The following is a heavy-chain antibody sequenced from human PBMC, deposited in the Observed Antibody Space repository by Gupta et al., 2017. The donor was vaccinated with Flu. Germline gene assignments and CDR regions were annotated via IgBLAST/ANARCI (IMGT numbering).Heavy chain of an antibody. CDR3: ARGSDQNTFPVIIATRYYFDY. J-gene: IGHJ4*02. V-gene: IGHV3-48*03. CDR2: ISSSGSTI. Sequence: EVQLVESGGGLVQPGGSLRLSCAASGFTFSSYEMNWVRQAPGKGLEWVSYISSSGSTIYYADSVKGRFTISRDNAKNSLYLQMNSLRAEDTAVYYCARGSDQNTFPVIIATRYYFDYWGQGTLVTVSS. D-gene: IGHD3-16*01. CDR1: GFTFSSYE.